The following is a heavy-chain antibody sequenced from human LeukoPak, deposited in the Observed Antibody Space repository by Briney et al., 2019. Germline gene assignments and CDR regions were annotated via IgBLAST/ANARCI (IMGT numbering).Heavy chain of an antibody. CDR2: VSAYGDNT. D-gene: IGHD2-15*01. V-gene: IGHV1-18*01. CDR3: ARDCIGCHGFDH. Sequence: APVKVSCKASGYTFTNYGISWVRQAPGQGLEWMGWVSAYGDNTNYVQKVQGRVTMTTDTSTSTAYMELRSLRSDDTAVYYCARDCIGCHGFDHWGQGTLVTVSS. CDR1: GYTFTNYG. J-gene: IGHJ4*02.